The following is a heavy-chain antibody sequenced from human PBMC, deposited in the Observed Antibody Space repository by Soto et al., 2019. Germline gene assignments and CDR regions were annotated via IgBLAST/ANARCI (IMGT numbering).Heavy chain of an antibody. CDR2: INHSGST. J-gene: IGHJ4*02. CDR3: ARGGHSFDY. V-gene: IGHV4-34*01. Sequence: ETLSLTCSVYGVSFSGYYWSWIRQPPGKGLEWIGEINHSGSTNYNPSLKSRVTISVDTSKNQFSLKLSSVTAADTAVYYCARGGHSFDYWGQGTLVTVYS. CDR1: GVSFSGYY.